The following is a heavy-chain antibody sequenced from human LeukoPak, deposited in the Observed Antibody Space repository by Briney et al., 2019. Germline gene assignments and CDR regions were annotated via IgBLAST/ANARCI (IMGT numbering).Heavy chain of an antibody. Sequence: SGGPLRLSCAASGVTFSDSAVHWVRQSSGKGLEWVGRCGGKGLSDPPAYAAPVKDRFNISRDDSESTAYLQMNSLKAEDAGVYYCTVPQSGGNWCDPWGPGTQVTVSS. J-gene: IGHJ5*02. CDR3: TVPQSGGNWCDP. CDR1: GVTFSDSA. CDR2: CGGKGLSDPP. D-gene: IGHD3-16*01. V-gene: IGHV3-73*01.